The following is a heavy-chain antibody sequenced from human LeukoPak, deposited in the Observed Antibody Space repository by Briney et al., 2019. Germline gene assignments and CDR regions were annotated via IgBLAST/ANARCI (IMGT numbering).Heavy chain of an antibody. CDR3: ARGRRRSRVAGTRFDY. D-gene: IGHD6-19*01. J-gene: IGHJ4*02. Sequence: SETLSLTCAVYGGSFSGYYWSWIRQPPGKGLEWIGEINHSGSTNYNPSLKSRVTISVDTSKNQFSLELSSVTAADTAVYYCARGRRRSRVAGTRFDYWGQGTLVTVSS. CDR1: GGSFSGYY. CDR2: INHSGST. V-gene: IGHV4-34*01.